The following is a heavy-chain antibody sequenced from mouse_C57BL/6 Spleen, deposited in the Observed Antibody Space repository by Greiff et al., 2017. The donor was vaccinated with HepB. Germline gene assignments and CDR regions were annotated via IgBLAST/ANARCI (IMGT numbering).Heavy chain of an antibody. V-gene: IGHV5-17*01. CDR1: GFTFSDYG. CDR2: ISSGSSTI. J-gene: IGHJ3*01. D-gene: IGHD2-2*01. CDR3: ARGGYDGFAY. Sequence: EVKLVESGGGLVKPGGSLKLSCAAPGFTFSDYGMHWVRQAPEKGLEWVAYISSGSSTIYYADTVKGRFTISRDNAKNTLFLQMTSLRSEDTAMYYCARGGYDGFAYWGQGTLVTVSA.